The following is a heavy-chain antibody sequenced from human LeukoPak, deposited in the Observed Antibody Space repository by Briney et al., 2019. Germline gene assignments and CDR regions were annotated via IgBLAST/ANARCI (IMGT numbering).Heavy chain of an antibody. Sequence: QPGGSLRLSCAASGFTVSSNYMNWVRQAPGKGLEWVSVIYSGGSTYYADSVKGRFTISRDNSKNTLYLQMNSLRAEDTAVYYCAKDRSPSYSSGWYPDYWGQGTLVTVSS. CDR3: AKDRSPSYSSGWYPDY. CDR2: IYSGGST. J-gene: IGHJ4*02. V-gene: IGHV3-53*01. D-gene: IGHD6-19*01. CDR1: GFTVSSNY.